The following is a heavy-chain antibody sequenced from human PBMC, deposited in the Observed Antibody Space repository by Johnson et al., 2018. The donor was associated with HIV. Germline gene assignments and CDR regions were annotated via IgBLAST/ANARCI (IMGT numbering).Heavy chain of an antibody. D-gene: IGHD3-10*01. CDR1: GFTFSNAW. CDR2: IKSKTDGGTT. CDR3: ARASYYYGSADI. J-gene: IGHJ3*02. V-gene: IGHV3-15*01. Sequence: VQLVESGGGLVKPGGSLRLSCAASGFTFSNAWMSWVRQAPGKGLEWVGRIKSKTDGGTTDYAAPVKGRFTISRDNDKKSLFLQMNRLRAEDTVVYYCARASYYYGSADIWGQGTMVTVSS.